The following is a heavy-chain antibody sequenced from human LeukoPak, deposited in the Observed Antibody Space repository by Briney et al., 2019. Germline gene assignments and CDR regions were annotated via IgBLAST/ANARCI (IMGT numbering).Heavy chain of an antibody. J-gene: IGHJ4*02. V-gene: IGHV4-4*07. Sequence: PSETLSLTCTVSGGSISSYYWSCIRQPAGKGLEWIGRIYTSGSTNYNPSLKSRVTISVDTSKNQFSLKLISVTAADTAVYYCAREAKVGATRHFDYWGQGTMVTVSS. CDR1: GGSISSYY. CDR3: AREAKVGATRHFDY. CDR2: IYTSGST. D-gene: IGHD1-26*01.